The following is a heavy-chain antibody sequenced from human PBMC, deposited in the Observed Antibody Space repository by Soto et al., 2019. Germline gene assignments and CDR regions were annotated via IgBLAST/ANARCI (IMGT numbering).Heavy chain of an antibody. J-gene: IGHJ6*04. Sequence: ASVKVSCKASGGTFSSYAISWVRQAPGQGLEWMGGIIPIFGTANYAQKFQGRVTITADKSTSTAYMELSSLRSEDTAVYYCARVALYGSGSKYGMDVWCEGTTVTVSS. CDR3: ARVALYGSGSKYGMDV. D-gene: IGHD3-10*01. CDR1: GGTFSSYA. CDR2: IIPIFGTA. V-gene: IGHV1-69*06.